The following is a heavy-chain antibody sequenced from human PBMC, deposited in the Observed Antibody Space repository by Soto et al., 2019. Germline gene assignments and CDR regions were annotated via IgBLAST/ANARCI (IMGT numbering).Heavy chain of an antibody. J-gene: IGHJ4*02. CDR2: ISPMFGAA. V-gene: IGHV1-69*19. D-gene: IGHD3-10*01. CDR3: AREVQVHTPAFVY. Sequence: QVQLVQSGAEMKKPGSSAKDSCQSSGGTFNTYAANWMRQAPGQGPEWMGDISPMFGAANYAPKFQGRVTITADESTGTSYMQLSSLTSEDTALYFCAREVQVHTPAFVYWGQGTLVTVSS. CDR1: GGTFNTYA.